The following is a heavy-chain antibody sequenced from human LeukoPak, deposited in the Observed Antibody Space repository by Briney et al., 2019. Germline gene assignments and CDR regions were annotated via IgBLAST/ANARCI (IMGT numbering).Heavy chain of an antibody. CDR2: VYSDGST. V-gene: IGHV3-53*01. CDR1: GFTVRSNY. Sequence: GGSLRLSCATSGFTVRSNYMSWVRQAPGKGLECVSFVYSDGSTTYADSVKGRFAISRDNFKNTLYPQMNSLRAEDTAIYYCARAGTYGSYDAFDIWGPGTMVTVSS. J-gene: IGHJ3*02. CDR3: ARAGTYGSYDAFDI. D-gene: IGHD3-10*01.